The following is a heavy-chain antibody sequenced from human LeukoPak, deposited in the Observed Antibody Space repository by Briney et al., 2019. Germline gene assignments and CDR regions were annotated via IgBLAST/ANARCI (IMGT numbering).Heavy chain of an antibody. CDR2: ISGNGDSSGNST. CDR1: GFKFDDYV. J-gene: IGHJ4*02. CDR3: AKWRVPFNYDFWSGYDY. V-gene: IGHV3-23*01. Sequence: GRSLRLSCAASGFKFDDYVMHWVRQVPGKGLEWVSVISGNGDSSGNSTYYADSVKGRFTISRDNSKNTLYLQMNSLSAEDTAVYYCAKWRVPFNYDFWSGYDYWGQGTLVTVSS. D-gene: IGHD3-3*01.